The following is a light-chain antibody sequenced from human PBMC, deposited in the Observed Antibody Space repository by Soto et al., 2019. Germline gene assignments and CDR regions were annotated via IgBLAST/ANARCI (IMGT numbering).Light chain of an antibody. CDR2: AAS. CDR1: QSVNTY. V-gene: IGKV1-39*01. CDR3: QQTYSAPYT. Sequence: DIQITQSPSSLSTSVGDRVTITCRASQSVNTYLNWYQQNPGKAPKLLIYAASSLQSGVPSRFGGSGSGTDFTLTISSLQPEDFATYYCQQTYSAPYTFGQGTKLEI. J-gene: IGKJ2*01.